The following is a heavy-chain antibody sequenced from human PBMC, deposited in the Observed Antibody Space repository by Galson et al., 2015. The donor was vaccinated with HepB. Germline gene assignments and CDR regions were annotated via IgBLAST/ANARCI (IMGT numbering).Heavy chain of an antibody. CDR3: AKGSGYDLYYFDY. Sequence: SLRLSCAASGFTFSSYAMNWVRQAPGKGLEWVSAISGSGGSTYYADSVRGRFTISRDNSKNTLYLQMNSLRAEDTVVYYCAKGSGYDLYYFDYWGQGTLVTVSS. V-gene: IGHV3-23*01. D-gene: IGHD5-12*01. CDR2: ISGSGGST. J-gene: IGHJ4*02. CDR1: GFTFSSYA.